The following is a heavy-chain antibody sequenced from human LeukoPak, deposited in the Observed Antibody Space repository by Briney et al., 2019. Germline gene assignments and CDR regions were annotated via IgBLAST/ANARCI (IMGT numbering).Heavy chain of an antibody. CDR1: GYSFTSYW. V-gene: IGHV5-51*01. D-gene: IGHD3-10*01. CDR3: ASLHRGVIISTPYWFEY. Sequence: GESLKISCKGSGYSFTSYWIGWVRQMPGKGLEWMGIIYPGDSDTRYSPSFQGQVTISADKSISTAYLQWSSLKASDTAMYYCASLHRGVIISTPYWFEYWGQGTLVTVSS. J-gene: IGHJ4*02. CDR2: IYPGDSDT.